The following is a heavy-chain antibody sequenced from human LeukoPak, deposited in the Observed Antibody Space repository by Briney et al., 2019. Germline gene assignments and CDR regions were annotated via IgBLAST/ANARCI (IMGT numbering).Heavy chain of an antibody. CDR3: ARDQRLDSYGYQYYFDY. V-gene: IGHV3-11*01. CDR1: GFTFSDYY. D-gene: IGHD5-18*01. CDR2: ISAGGSAV. J-gene: IGHJ4*02. Sequence: GGSLRLSCAASGFTFSDYYMSWIRQAPGRGLEWVSYISAGGSAVYYADSVKGRFTISRDNAKNSLYLQMNSLRAEDTAVYYCARDQRLDSYGYQYYFDYWGQGTLVTVSS.